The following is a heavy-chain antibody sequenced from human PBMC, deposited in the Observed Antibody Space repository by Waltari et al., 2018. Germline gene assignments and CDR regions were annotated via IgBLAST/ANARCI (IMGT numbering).Heavy chain of an antibody. CDR3: ARGEDITGTILLGDY. Sequence: QVQLVESGGGVVQPGRSLRLSCAASAFTFSSYAMHWVRQPPGKGLEWGELIGYDGSNKYYADSVKGRFTISRDNSKNTLFLQMNSLRAEDTAVYYCARGEDITGTILLGDYWGQGTLVTVSS. CDR2: IGYDGSNK. CDR1: AFTFSSYA. V-gene: IGHV3-33*01. J-gene: IGHJ4*02. D-gene: IGHD1-7*01.